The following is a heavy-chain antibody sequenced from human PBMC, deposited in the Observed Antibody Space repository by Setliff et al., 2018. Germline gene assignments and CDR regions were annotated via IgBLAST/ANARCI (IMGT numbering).Heavy chain of an antibody. V-gene: IGHV3-20*04. Sequence: SGGSLRLSCAASGITISRYGMSWVRQAPGKGLEWVSGINWNGGSTGYADSVKGRFTISRDNAENSLYLQMNSLRAEDTAVYYCARSESCGATNCSPFDYWGQGTLVTVSS. D-gene: IGHD2-2*01. CDR2: INWNGGST. J-gene: IGHJ4*02. CDR3: ARSESCGATNCSPFDY. CDR1: GITISRYG.